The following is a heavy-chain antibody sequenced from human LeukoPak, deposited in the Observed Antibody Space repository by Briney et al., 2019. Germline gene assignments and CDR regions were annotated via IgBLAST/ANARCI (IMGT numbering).Heavy chain of an antibody. CDR3: AKDYYVSASGNFDAFDM. CDR1: GFTFTTYA. D-gene: IGHD3-10*02. Sequence: QPGGSLRLSCVASGFTFTTYAMNWVRQASGKGLEWVSTIRTSATSTYYADSVKGRFTISRDNSKNILYLQMNSLRAEDTAVYYCAKDYYVSASGNFDAFDMWGQGTMVTVSS. V-gene: IGHV3-23*01. CDR2: IRTSATST. J-gene: IGHJ3*02.